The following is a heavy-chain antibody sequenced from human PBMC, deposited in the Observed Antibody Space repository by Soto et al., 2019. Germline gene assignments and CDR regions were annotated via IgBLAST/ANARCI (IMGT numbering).Heavy chain of an antibody. V-gene: IGHV2-5*01. CDR2: IYYNDDR. Sequence: ESVPTLVNPTQTLTLTCTFSGFSFTTAGVAVGWIRQTPGGALEWLTLIYYNDDRRFSPSLKTRLTITGDTSKNQVVLSLTNVDPGDTATYFCAHSDGGYEIIYFDFWGQGIPVTSPQ. CDR3: AHSDGGYEIIYFDF. D-gene: IGHD5-12*01. CDR1: GFSFTTAGVA. J-gene: IGHJ4*02.